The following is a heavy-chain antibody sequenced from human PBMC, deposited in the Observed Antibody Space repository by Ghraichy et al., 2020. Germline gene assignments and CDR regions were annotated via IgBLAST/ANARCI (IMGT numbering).Heavy chain of an antibody. CDR2: INPSGGST. Sequence: ASVKVSCKASGYTFTSYYMHWVRQAPGQGLEWMGIINPSGGSTSYAQKFQGRVTMTRDTSTSTVYMELSSLRSEDTAVYYCARDNRRDDYGGNSVRSAGWFDPWGQGTLVTVSS. J-gene: IGHJ5*02. CDR3: ARDNRRDDYGGNSVRSAGWFDP. CDR1: GYTFTSYY. D-gene: IGHD4-23*01. V-gene: IGHV1-46*03.